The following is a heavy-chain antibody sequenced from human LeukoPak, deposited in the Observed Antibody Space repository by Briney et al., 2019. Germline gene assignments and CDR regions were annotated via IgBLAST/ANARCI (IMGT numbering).Heavy chain of an antibody. CDR1: GGSFSGYY. CDR2: INHSGST. CDR3: ARGTVAGTWVDP. Sequence: PSETLSLTCAVYGGSFSGYYWSWIRQPPGKGLEWIGGINHSGSTNYNPSLKSRVTISVDTSKNQFSLKLSSVTAADTAVYYCARGTVAGTWVDPWGQGTLVTVSS. D-gene: IGHD6-19*01. J-gene: IGHJ5*02. V-gene: IGHV4-34*01.